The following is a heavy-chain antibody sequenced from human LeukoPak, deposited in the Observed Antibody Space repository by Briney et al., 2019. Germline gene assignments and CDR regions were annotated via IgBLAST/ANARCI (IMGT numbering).Heavy chain of an antibody. D-gene: IGHD2-15*01. CDR2: IYPGDSES. Sequence: GESLKISCKGSGYSFTSYWIGWVRQMPGKGLEWMGIIYPGDSESINNPSFQGQVTISADKSISTAYLQWSRLKASDTAMYYCARHVSGGSNNYFDYWGQGTLVTVSS. CDR1: GYSFTSYW. V-gene: IGHV5-51*01. CDR3: ARHVSGGSNNYFDY. J-gene: IGHJ4*02.